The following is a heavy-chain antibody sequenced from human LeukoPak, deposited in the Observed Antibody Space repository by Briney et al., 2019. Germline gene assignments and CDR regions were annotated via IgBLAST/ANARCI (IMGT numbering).Heavy chain of an antibody. Sequence: GGSLRLSCAASGFTFSDYYMSWIRQAPGKGLEWVSYISSSGSTIYYADSVKGRFTISRDNAKNSLYLQMNNLRAEDSAMYYCARVLGTTDYFDYWGQGTLVAVSS. CDR2: ISSSGSTI. CDR3: ARVLGTTDYFDY. V-gene: IGHV3-11*01. CDR1: GFTFSDYY. D-gene: IGHD4-17*01. J-gene: IGHJ4*02.